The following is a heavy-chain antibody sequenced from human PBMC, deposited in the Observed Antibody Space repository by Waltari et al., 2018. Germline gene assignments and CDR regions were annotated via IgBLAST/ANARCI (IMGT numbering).Heavy chain of an antibody. V-gene: IGHV4-38-2*02. J-gene: IGHJ5*02. CDR1: GYPISSGYY. CDR3: ARGYSSSSIFDP. D-gene: IGHD6-13*01. Sequence: QLQLQESGPGLVKPSETLSLTCTVSGYPISSGYYWGWIRQPPGKGLEWIGSIYHSGSTYYNPSLKSRVTISVDTSKNQFSLKLSSVTAADTAVYYCARGYSSSSIFDPWGQGTLVTVSS. CDR2: IYHSGST.